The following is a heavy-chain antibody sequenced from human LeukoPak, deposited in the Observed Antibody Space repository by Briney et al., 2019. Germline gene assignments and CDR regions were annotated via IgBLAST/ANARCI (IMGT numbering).Heavy chain of an antibody. CDR2: INHSGST. CDR1: GGSFSGYY. J-gene: IGHJ4*02. V-gene: IGHV4-34*01. D-gene: IGHD6-6*01. Sequence: PSETLSLTCAVYGGSFSGYYWSWIRQPPGKGLEWIGEINHSGSTNYNPSLKSRVTISVDTSKNQFSLKLSSVTAADTAVYYCARGAAARPIDYWGQGTPVTVSS. CDR3: ARGAAARPIDY.